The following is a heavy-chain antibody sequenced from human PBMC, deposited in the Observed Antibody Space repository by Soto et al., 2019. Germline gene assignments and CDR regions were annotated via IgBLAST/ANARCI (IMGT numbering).Heavy chain of an antibody. CDR2: IWYDGSNK. CDR3: XXXXXXXXXXXXWXXNXGVXV. J-gene: IGHJ6*01. CDR1: GFTFNTYG. V-gene: IGHV3-33*08. Sequence: XRLSCTTSGFTFNTYGMHWVRQAPGKGLEWVAIIWYDGSNKYYADSVKGRFTISRDNSKNTLYLQMNSLRAEERALYNXXXXXXXXXXXXXWXXNXGVXVXXXGATVTVSX.